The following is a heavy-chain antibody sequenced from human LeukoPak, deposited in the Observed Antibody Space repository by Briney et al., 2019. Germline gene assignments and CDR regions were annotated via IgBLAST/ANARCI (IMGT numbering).Heavy chain of an antibody. CDR2: IRSKANRYST. J-gene: IGHJ4*02. Sequence: GGSLRLSCAASGFSFSVSAVHWVRQASGKGLEWVGRIRSKANRYSTAYAASVKGRFTISRDDSKDTAYLQMNSLKTEDTAVYYCTNQDGYPDYWGQGTLVTVSS. V-gene: IGHV3-73*01. D-gene: IGHD5-24*01. CDR1: GFSFSVSA. CDR3: TNQDGYPDY.